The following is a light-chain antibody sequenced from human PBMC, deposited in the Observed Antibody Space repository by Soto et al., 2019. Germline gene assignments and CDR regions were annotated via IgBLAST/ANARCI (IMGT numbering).Light chain of an antibody. CDR3: QQYGSSALT. Sequence: EIVLTKSPGTLSLSPGERATLSCRASQSVSSSYLVWYQQRPGQPPRLLIYGTSNRAAGIPDRFTGTGSGTDFTLTIYRLEPEDSAVYYCQQYGSSALTFGGGT. CDR1: QSVSSSY. CDR2: GTS. V-gene: IGKV3-20*01. J-gene: IGKJ4*01.